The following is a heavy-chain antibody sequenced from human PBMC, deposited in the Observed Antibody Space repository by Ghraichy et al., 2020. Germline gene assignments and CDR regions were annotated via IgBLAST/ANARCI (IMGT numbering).Heavy chain of an antibody. Sequence: ASVKVSCKACGYTFTSHGISWVRQAPGQGLEWMGWISAYNGNTNYAQKLQGRVTMTTDTSTSTAYMELRSLRSDDTAVYYCARDWGRTTVTTLFDYWGQGTLVTVAS. CDR2: ISAYNGNT. V-gene: IGHV1-18*01. D-gene: IGHD4-17*01. CDR3: ARDWGRTTVTTLFDY. J-gene: IGHJ4*02. CDR1: GYTFTSHG.